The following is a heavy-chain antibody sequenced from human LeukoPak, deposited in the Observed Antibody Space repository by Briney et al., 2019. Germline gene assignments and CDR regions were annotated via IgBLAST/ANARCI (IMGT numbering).Heavy chain of an antibody. CDR3: AKGDDILTGYYNERYFDY. CDR2: IRYDGSKT. D-gene: IGHD3-9*01. CDR1: GFTFRSYA. Sequence: GGSLRLSCAASGFTFRSYAMHWVRQAPGRGLEWVAFIRYDGSKTNYGASVKGRFTISRDNSKNTLYLQMNSLRAEDTAVYYCAKGDDILTGYYNERYFDYWGQGTLVTVSS. V-gene: IGHV3-30*02. J-gene: IGHJ4*02.